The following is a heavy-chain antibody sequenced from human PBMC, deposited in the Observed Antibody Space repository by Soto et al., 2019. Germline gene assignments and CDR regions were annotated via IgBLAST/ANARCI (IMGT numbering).Heavy chain of an antibody. D-gene: IGHD3-3*01. V-gene: IGHV4-4*07. CDR3: ARGGQDFWSGPFDY. Sequence: SETLSLTCTVSGGSISNYFCNWIRQPAGKGLEWIGRIDNSGSNNYNPSLKSRITMSADTSRNQFSLKLNSVTAADTAVYYCARGGQDFWSGPFDYWGQGALVTVSS. J-gene: IGHJ4*02. CDR1: GGSISNYF. CDR2: IDNSGSN.